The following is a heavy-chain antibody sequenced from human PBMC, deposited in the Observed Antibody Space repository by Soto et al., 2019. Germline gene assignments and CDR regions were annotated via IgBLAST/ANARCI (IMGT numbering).Heavy chain of an antibody. CDR1: GGSFSGYY. CDR3: ARDRIVGATGSYYYYGMDV. V-gene: IGHV4-34*01. D-gene: IGHD1-26*01. Sequence: SETLSLTCAVYGGSFSGYYWSWIRQPPGKGLEWIGEINHSGSTNYNPSLKSRVTISVDTSKNQFSLKLSSVTAADTAVYYCARDRIVGATGSYYYYGMDVWGQGTTVTVSS. J-gene: IGHJ6*02. CDR2: INHSGST.